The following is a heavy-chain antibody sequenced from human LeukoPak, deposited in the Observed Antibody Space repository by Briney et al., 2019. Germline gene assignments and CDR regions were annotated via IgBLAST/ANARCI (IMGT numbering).Heavy chain of an antibody. Sequence: SQTLSLTCTVSGGSISRGDYYWSWIRQPPGKGLEWIGYNYYSGSTNYNPSLKSRVTISVDTSKNQFSLKLSSVTAADTAVYYCARRSYYDSSGPKERAYYFDYWGQGTLVTVSS. J-gene: IGHJ4*02. CDR2: NYYSGST. V-gene: IGHV4-30-4*01. CDR1: GGSISRGDYY. CDR3: ARRSYYDSSGPKERAYYFDY. D-gene: IGHD3-22*01.